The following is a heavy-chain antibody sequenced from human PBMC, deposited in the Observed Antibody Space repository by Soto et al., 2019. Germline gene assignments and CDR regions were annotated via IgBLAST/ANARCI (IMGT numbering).Heavy chain of an antibody. CDR1: GYTFTSYY. D-gene: IGHD6-13*01. CDR2: INPSGGST. Sequence: EASVKVSCKASGYTFTSYYMHWVRQAPGQGLEWMGIINPSGGSTSYAQKFQGRVTITTDASTSTAYMELSSLRSEDTAVYYCARDSGSWPRFRYYYGMDVWGQGTTVTVSS. V-gene: IGHV1-46*01. J-gene: IGHJ6*02. CDR3: ARDSGSWPRFRYYYGMDV.